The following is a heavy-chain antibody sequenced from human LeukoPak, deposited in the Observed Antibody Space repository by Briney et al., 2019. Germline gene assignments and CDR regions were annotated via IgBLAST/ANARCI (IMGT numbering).Heavy chain of an antibody. J-gene: IGHJ4*02. V-gene: IGHV3-30-3*01. CDR1: GFTFSSYA. Sequence: GRSLRLSCAASGFTFSSYAMHWVRQAPGKGLEWVAVISYDGSNKYYADSVKGRFTISRDNSKNTLYLQMNSLRAEDTAVYYCAKETDTTGAFDYWGQGTLVTVSS. CDR3: AKETDTTGAFDY. CDR2: ISYDGSNK. D-gene: IGHD1-1*01.